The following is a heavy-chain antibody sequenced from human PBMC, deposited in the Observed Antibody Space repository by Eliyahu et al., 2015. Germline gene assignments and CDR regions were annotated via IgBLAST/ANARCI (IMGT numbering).Heavy chain of an antibody. J-gene: IGHJ4*02. CDR3: AALQRGYNFGPQKYYFDS. D-gene: IGHD5-18*01. V-gene: IGHV4-39*01. Sequence: QLQLQESGPRLAKPSETLSLTCSVSGGSISPSNYPWGWIRQPPGKGLEWIGSIHYTGSTYYSPSLTSRLTVSVDTSKNQFSLELSSVTAADTAVYFCAALQRGYNFGPQKYYFDSWGQGTLVTVSS. CDR1: GGSISPSNYP. CDR2: IHYTGST.